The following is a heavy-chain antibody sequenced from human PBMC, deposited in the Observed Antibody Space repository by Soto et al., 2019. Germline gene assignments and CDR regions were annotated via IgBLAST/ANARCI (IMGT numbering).Heavy chain of an antibody. J-gene: IGHJ4*02. V-gene: IGHV4-59*08. D-gene: IGHD1-26*01. CDR3: ARRYGSAIDY. CDR2: IYYSGST. Sequence: QVQLQESGPGLVKPSETLSLTCTVSGGTISSWYWSWIRQPPGKGLEWIGYIYYSGSTNCNPSLKGRGTISVDTSKNQFSLKLSSVTAADTAVYYCARRYGSAIDYWGQGTLVTVSS. CDR1: GGTISSWY.